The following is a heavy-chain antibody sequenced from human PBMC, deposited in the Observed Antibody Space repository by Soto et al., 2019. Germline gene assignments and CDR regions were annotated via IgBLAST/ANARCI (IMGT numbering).Heavy chain of an antibody. J-gene: IGHJ4*02. CDR3: ARDGSSPGLYYFDY. CDR2: LYNSGST. V-gene: IGHV4-59*01. CDR1: GGSISNYY. Sequence: PSETLSLTCTDSGGSISNYYWSWIRQPPGKGLEWIGYLYNSGSTKYNPSLKSRVTISADTSRNQFSLKLSSVTAADTAVYYCARDGSSPGLYYFDYWGQGTLVTVSS. D-gene: IGHD1-26*01.